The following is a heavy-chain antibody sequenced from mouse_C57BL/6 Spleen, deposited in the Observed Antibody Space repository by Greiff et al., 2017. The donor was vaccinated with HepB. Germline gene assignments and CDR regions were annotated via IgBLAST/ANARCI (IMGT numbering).Heavy chain of an antibody. J-gene: IGHJ4*01. D-gene: IGHD1-1*01. V-gene: IGHV1-15*01. CDR2: IDPETGGT. CDR3: TRWETSYYGSFYAMDY. CDR1: GYTFTDYE. Sequence: VKLVESGAELVRPGASVTLSCKASGYTFTDYEMHWVKQTPVHGLEWIGAIDPETGGTAYNQKFKGKAILTADKSSSTAYMELRSLTSEDSAVYYCTRWETSYYGSFYAMDYWGQGTSVTVSS.